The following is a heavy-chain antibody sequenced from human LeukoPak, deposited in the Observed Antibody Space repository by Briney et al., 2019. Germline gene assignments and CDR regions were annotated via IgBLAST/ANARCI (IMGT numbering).Heavy chain of an antibody. D-gene: IGHD2-21*02. CDR3: AACRGYCYGSYFDY. V-gene: IGHV4-61*01. Sequence: SETLSLTCAVSGGSVSSDNYYWSWIRQPPGKGLEWIRYIYNSGSTNNNPSLKSRVTISVDTSKNQFSLKLSSVTAADTAVFYCAACRGYCYGSYFDYWGQGTLVTVSS. CDR2: IYNSGST. J-gene: IGHJ4*02. CDR1: GGSVSSDNYY.